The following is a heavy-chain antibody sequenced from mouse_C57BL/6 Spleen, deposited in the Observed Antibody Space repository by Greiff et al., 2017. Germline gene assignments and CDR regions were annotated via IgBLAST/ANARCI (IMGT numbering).Heavy chain of an antibody. Sequence: VQLKESGPELVKPGASVKISCKASGYSFTDYNMNWVKQSNGKSLEWIGVINPNYGTTSYNQKFKGKATLTVDQSSSTAYMQLNSLTSEDSAVYYCARFPISTTVVANSFDYWGQGTTLTVSS. CDR3: ARFPISTTVVANSFDY. V-gene: IGHV1-39*01. CDR2: INPNYGTT. J-gene: IGHJ2*01. CDR1: GYSFTDYN. D-gene: IGHD1-1*01.